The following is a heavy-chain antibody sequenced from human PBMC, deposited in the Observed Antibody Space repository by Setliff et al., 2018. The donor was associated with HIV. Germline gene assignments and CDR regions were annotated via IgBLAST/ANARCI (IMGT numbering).Heavy chain of an antibody. CDR2: ISGGGDTK. V-gene: IGHV3-48*01. J-gene: IGHJ3*02. D-gene: IGHD3-10*01. Sequence: PGGSLRLSCAASGFTFRSYSLNWVRQAPGKGLEWVSYISGGGDTKYYADSVKGRFTISRDNAKNSLYLQMNSLRAEDTAVYYCARPLVRGVTSLSDVFDIWGQGTMVTVSS. CDR1: GFTFRSYS. CDR3: ARPLVRGVTSLSDVFDI.